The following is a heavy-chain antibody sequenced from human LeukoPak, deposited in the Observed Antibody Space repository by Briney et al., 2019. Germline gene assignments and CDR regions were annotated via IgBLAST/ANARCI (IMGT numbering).Heavy chain of an antibody. Sequence: SETLSLTCTVSGGSISSYYWSWIRQPPGKGLEWIGYIYYSGSTNYNPSLKSRVTISVDTSKNQFSLKLSSVTAADTAVYYCAGAPYGWAFGYWGQGTLVTVSS. V-gene: IGHV4-59*01. D-gene: IGHD3-16*01. CDR1: GGSISSYY. J-gene: IGHJ4*02. CDR2: IYYSGST. CDR3: AGAPYGWAFGY.